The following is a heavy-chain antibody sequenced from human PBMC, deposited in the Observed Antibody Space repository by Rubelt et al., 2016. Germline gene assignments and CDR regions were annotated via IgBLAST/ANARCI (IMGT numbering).Heavy chain of an antibody. CDR3: AGGGRYYGSGSYQRHNWVDP. CDR2: IYNSGST. J-gene: IGHJ5*02. CDR1: GGSISSYY. D-gene: IGHD3-10*01. Sequence: QVQLQESGPGLVKPSETLSLTCTVSGGSISSYYWSWIRQPAGKGLEGIGRIYNSGSTNYNPSLKSRVTMAVDTSKNPLSLKLGSVTTAETAWDYCAGGGRYYGSGSYQRHNWVDPWGQGTLVTVSS. V-gene: IGHV4-4*07.